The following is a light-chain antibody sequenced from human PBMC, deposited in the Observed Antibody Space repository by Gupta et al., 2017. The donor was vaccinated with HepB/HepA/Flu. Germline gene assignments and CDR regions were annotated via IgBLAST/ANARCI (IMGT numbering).Light chain of an antibody. Sequence: QLVLTHSPSASASLGASVNLTCTLSSGHSTYTIAWHQQQPDKGPRYLMKLNSDGRRNRGDGIPDPFSGSRSGAERYLTISSLQSEDEADYYCQTWGTGYRVFGGGTKLTVL. V-gene: IGLV4-69*01. CDR3: QTWGTGYRV. J-gene: IGLJ3*02. CDR2: LNSDGRR. CDR1: SGHSTYT.